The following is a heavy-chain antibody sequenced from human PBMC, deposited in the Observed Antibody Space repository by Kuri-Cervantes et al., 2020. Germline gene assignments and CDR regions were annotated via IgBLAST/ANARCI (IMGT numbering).Heavy chain of an antibody. CDR3: AGRKRATTLDY. CDR1: GGSISSSDW. V-gene: IGHV4-4*02. J-gene: IGHJ4*02. Sequence: SETLSLTGVFSGGSISSSDWWSWFRQPPGKGLEWVGEIFSSGSTNYNPSLKSRVTISVDNSKNQVSLKLISVTAADTAVYYCAGRKRATTLDYWGQGTLVTVSS. D-gene: IGHD5-12*01. CDR2: IFSSGST.